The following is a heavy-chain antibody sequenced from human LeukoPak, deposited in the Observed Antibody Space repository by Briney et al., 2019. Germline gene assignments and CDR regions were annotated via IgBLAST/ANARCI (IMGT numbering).Heavy chain of an antibody. J-gene: IGHJ4*02. CDR3: ISSSPTFDY. CDR1: GFTFSAYG. Sequence: GGSLRLSCAASGFTFSAYGMSWVRQSPRKGLEWVSGVSGADGTTYYADSVKGRFTISRDNSKSTLYLQMNNLRAEDTAVYYCISSSPTFDYWGQGTLVTVSS. CDR2: VSGADGTT. V-gene: IGHV3-23*01.